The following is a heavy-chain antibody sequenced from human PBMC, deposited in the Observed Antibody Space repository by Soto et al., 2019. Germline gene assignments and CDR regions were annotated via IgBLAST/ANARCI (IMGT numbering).Heavy chain of an antibody. CDR1: GGSISSGGYY. CDR3: ARRGYSSSWYYFDY. J-gene: IGHJ4*02. Sequence: PSETLSLTCTVSGGSISSGGYYWSWIRQHPGKGLEWIGYIYYSGSTYYNPSLKSRVTISVDTSKNQFSLKLSSVTAADTAVYYCARRGYSSSWYYFDYWGQGTPVTVSS. D-gene: IGHD6-13*01. CDR2: IYYSGST. V-gene: IGHV4-31*03.